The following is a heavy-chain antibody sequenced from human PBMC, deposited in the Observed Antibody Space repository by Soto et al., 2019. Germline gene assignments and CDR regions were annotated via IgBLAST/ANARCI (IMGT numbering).Heavy chain of an antibody. D-gene: IGHD2-2*01. CDR1: GFTFSNAW. Sequence: GGSLRLSCAASGFTFSNAWMNWVRQAPGKGLEWVGRIKSKTDGGTTDYAAPVKGRFTISRDDSKNTLYLQMNSLKTEDTAVYYCTTGLGYCSSTSCQYYYYYGMDVWGQGTTVTVSS. V-gene: IGHV3-15*07. CDR3: TTGLGYCSSTSCQYYYYYGMDV. CDR2: IKSKTDGGTT. J-gene: IGHJ6*02.